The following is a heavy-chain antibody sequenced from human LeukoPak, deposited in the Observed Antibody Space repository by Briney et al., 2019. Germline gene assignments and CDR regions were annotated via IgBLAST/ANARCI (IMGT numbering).Heavy chain of an antibody. CDR3: ARARGGISSYYFDY. D-gene: IGHD3-10*01. Sequence: PSQTLSLTCTVSGGSISSGGYYWGWIRQPPGKGLEWIGYIYHSGSTYYNPSLKSRVTISVDRSKNQFSLKLSSVTAADTAVYYCARARGGISSYYFDYWGQGTLVTVSS. J-gene: IGHJ4*02. V-gene: IGHV4-30-2*01. CDR1: GGSISSGGYY. CDR2: IYHSGST.